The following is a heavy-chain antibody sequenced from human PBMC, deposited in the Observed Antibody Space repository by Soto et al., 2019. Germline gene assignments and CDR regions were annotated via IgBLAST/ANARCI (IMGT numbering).Heavy chain of an antibody. CDR3: ARSRRPVGGYCSGGSCYSVGY. CDR2: IIPIFGTA. V-gene: IGHV1-69*06. Sequence: SCKASGGTFSSYAISWVRQAPGQGLEWMGGIIPIFGTANYAQKFQGRVTITADKSTSTAYMELSSLRSEDTAVYYCARSRRPVGGYCSGGSCYSVGYWGQGTLVTVSS. CDR1: GGTFSSYA. D-gene: IGHD2-15*01. J-gene: IGHJ4*02.